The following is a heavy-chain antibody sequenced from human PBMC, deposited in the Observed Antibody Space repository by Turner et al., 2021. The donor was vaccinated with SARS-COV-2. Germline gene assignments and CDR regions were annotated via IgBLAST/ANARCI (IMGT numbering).Heavy chain of an antibody. CDR3: ARHPMGVSGSYIS. CDR1: GGAISRSAYY. J-gene: IGHJ5*02. CDR2: IYYSVST. Sequence: QVQLQESGPGLVKPSETLSLTCTVSGGAISRSAYYWGWIRQPPGKGLEWIGSIYYSVSTYYNPSIRCRVAISVDTSKNQFALDLTSVTAADTAVYYCARHPMGVSGSYISWGQGTLVIVS. D-gene: IGHD3-10*01. V-gene: IGHV4-39*01.